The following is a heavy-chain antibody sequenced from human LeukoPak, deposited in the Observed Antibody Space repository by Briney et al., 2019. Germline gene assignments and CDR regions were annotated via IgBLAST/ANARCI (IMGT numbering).Heavy chain of an antibody. D-gene: IGHD2-21*02. V-gene: IGHV4-30-2*01. CDR1: GGSISSGGYS. Sequence: PSQTLSLTCAVSGGSISSGGYSWSWLRQPPGKGLEWIGYIYHSGSTYYNPSLKSRVTISVDTSKNQFSLKLSSVTAADTAVYYCARGPPYIVVVTANGFFDHWGQGTLGTVSS. J-gene: IGHJ4*02. CDR2: IYHSGST. CDR3: ARGPPYIVVVTANGFFDH.